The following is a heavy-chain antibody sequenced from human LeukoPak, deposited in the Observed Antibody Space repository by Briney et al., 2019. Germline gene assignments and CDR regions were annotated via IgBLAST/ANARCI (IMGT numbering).Heavy chain of an antibody. Sequence: ASVTVSCKASGYTFTSYGISWVRQAPGQGLEWMGWINPNSGGTNYAQKFQGRVTITRDTSISTAYMELSRLRSDDTAVYYCARERLKGNWFDPWGQGTLVTVSS. CDR1: GYTFTSYG. V-gene: IGHV1-2*02. J-gene: IGHJ5*02. CDR2: INPNSGGT. CDR3: ARERLKGNWFDP.